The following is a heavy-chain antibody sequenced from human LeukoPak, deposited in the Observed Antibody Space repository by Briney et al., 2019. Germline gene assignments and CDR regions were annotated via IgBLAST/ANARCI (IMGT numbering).Heavy chain of an antibody. J-gene: IGHJ4*02. CDR3: ARENIVGSTWGDIDY. CDR2: INEDGSKK. CDR1: GFTFSSYS. D-gene: IGHD1-26*01. V-gene: IGHV3-7*01. Sequence: GGSLRLSCAASGFTFSSYSMNWVRQAPGMGLEWVANINEDGSKKFYVDSAKGRFTISRDNAKNSLYLQMNSLRAEDTAVYYCARENIVGSTWGDIDYWGQGTLVTVSS.